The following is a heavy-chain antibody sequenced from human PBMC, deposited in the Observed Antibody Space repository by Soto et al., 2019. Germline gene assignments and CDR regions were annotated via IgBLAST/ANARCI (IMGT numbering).Heavy chain of an antibody. CDR2: IFSGGST. V-gene: IGHV3-66*01. J-gene: IGHJ4*02. Sequence: GGSLRLSWAASGFTVSSNYMSWVRQAPGKGLEWVSLIFSGGSTYYADSVKGRFTISRDNSKNTLYLQMNSLRAEDTAVYYCAREYGSGNYYLGYWGQGTLVTVSS. CDR3: AREYGSGNYYLGY. D-gene: IGHD3-10*01. CDR1: GFTVSSNY.